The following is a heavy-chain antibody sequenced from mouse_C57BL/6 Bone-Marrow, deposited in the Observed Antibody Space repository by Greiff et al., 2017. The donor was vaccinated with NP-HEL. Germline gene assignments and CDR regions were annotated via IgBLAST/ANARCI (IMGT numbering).Heavy chain of an antibody. J-gene: IGHJ2*01. Sequence: VQLLESGAELVKPGASVKISCKASGYAFSSYWMNWVKQRPGRGLEWIGQIYPGSGGTNYNGKFKGKATLTADKSSSTAYMQLSSLTSEDSAVYCGARYYGSSYYFDDGGQGTTLTVSA. CDR3: ARYYGSSYYFDD. CDR1: GYAFSSYW. D-gene: IGHD1-1*01. CDR2: IYPGSGGT. V-gene: IGHV1-80*01.